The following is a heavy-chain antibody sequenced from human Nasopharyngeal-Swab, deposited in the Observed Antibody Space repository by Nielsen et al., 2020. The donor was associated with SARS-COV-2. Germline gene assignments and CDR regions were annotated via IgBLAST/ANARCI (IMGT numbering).Heavy chain of an antibody. CDR1: GFTFSSYS. Sequence: GGSLRLSCAASGFTFSSYSMNWVRQAPGKGLEWVSSISSSSSYIYYADSVKGRFTISRDNAKNTLYLQMNSLRTDDTAVYYCARGGSSGESSFDYWGQGTLVTVSA. D-gene: IGHD5-12*01. CDR2: ISSSSSYI. V-gene: IGHV3-21*01. J-gene: IGHJ4*02. CDR3: ARGGSSGESSFDY.